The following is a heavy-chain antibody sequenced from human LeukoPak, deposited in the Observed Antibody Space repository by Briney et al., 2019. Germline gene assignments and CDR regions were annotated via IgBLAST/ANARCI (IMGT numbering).Heavy chain of an antibody. CDR1: GFTFSSYA. V-gene: IGHV3-23*01. Sequence: GGSLRLSCAASGFTFSSYAMSWVRQAPGKGLEWVSAISGSGGSTYYADSVKGRFTISRDNSKNTLYLQMNSLRAEDTAVYYCAKDGGYYYGSGSYYLYYFDYWGQGTLVTASS. D-gene: IGHD3-10*01. CDR2: ISGSGGST. CDR3: AKDGGYYYGSGSYYLYYFDY. J-gene: IGHJ4*02.